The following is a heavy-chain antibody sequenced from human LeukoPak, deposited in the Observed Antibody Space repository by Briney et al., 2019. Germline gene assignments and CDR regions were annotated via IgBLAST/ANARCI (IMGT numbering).Heavy chain of an antibody. CDR1: GGSFSGYY. Sequence: SETLSLTCAVYGGSFSGYYWSWIRQPPGKGLEWIGEINHSGSTNYNPSLKSRLTILVVTSKNQFSLKLSSVTAADTAVYYCARGHSPVTTKVSYFQHWGQGTLVTVSS. V-gene: IGHV4-34*01. CDR3: ARGHSPVTTKVSYFQH. D-gene: IGHD4-17*01. CDR2: INHSGST. J-gene: IGHJ1*01.